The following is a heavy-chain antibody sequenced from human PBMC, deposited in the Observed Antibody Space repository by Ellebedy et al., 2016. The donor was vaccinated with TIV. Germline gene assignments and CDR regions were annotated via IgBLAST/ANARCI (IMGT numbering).Heavy chain of an antibody. V-gene: IGHV4-38-2*02. Sequence: SETLSLXXSVSGFSISGGYYWGWIRQTPGKGLEWIGSMFHSGSTYYNPSLKSRVTISVDTSKNQMSLKVTPVTAADTAIYYCARMRSYGFSTPAYWGQGTLVSVSS. CDR3: ARMRSYGFSTPAY. CDR2: MFHSGST. D-gene: IGHD3-16*01. CDR1: GFSISGGYY. J-gene: IGHJ4*02.